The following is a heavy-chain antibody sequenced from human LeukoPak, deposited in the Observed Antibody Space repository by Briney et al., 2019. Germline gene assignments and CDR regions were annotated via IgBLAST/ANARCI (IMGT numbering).Heavy chain of an antibody. CDR3: ARGSIAARHGWFDP. D-gene: IGHD6-6*01. Sequence: SEALSLTCAVYGGSFSGYYWSWIRQPPGKGLEWIGEINHSGSTNYNPSLKSRVTISVDRSKNQFSLKLSSVTAADTAVYYCARGSIAARHGWFDPWGQGTLVTVSS. CDR2: INHSGST. CDR1: GGSFSGYY. V-gene: IGHV4-34*01. J-gene: IGHJ5*02.